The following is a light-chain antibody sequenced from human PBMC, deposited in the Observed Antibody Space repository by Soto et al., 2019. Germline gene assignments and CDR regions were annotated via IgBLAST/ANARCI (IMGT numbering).Light chain of an antibody. CDR2: DTT. Sequence: QAVVTQEPSLTVSPGGTVTLTCGSSTGAVASGHYPYWFQQKPGQAPRTLIYDTTNKQSWTPARFSGSLLGGKAAVTLSGVQPEDEAEYYCSLSYGGVQVFGGGTKVTVL. CDR3: SLSYGGVQV. V-gene: IGLV7-46*01. J-gene: IGLJ3*02. CDR1: TGAVASGHY.